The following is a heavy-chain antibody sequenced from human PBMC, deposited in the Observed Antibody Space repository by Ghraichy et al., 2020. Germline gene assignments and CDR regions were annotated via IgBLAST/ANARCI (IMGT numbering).Heavy chain of an antibody. CDR2: IYYSGST. CDR1: GGSISSYY. D-gene: IGHD3-10*01. CDR3: ARAHPYYYGSGSYSSWFDP. J-gene: IGHJ5*02. V-gene: IGHV4-59*01. Sequence: TLSLTCTVSGGSISSYYWSWIRQPPGKGLEWIGYIYYSGSTNYNPSLKSRVTISVDTSKNQFSLKLSSVTAADTAVYYCARAHPYYYGSGSYSSWFDPWGQGTLVTVSS.